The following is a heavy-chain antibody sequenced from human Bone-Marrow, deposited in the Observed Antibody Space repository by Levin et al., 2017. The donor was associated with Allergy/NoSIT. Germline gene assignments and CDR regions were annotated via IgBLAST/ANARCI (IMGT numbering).Heavy chain of an antibody. D-gene: IGHD1-26*01. J-gene: IGHJ1*01. V-gene: IGHV3-21*01. CDR1: GFTFSSYS. CDR2: ISSSSSYI. Sequence: PGESLKISCAASGFTFSSYSMNWVRQAPGKGLEWVSSISSSSSYIYYADSVKGRFTISRDNAKNSLYLQMNSLRAEDTAVYYCASGGALKWELGYWGQGTLVTVSS. CDR3: ASGGALKWELGY.